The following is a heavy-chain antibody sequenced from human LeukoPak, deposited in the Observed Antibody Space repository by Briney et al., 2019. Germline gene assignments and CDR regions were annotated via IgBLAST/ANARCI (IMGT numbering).Heavy chain of an antibody. Sequence: GGSLRLSCAASGFTFSSYWMNWARQAPGKGLEWVASINHNGNVNYYVDSVKGRFTISRDNSKNTLYLQMNSLRAEDTAVYYCAKATYYYDSSGYYYIDAFDIWGQGTMVTVSS. CDR2: INHNGNVN. V-gene: IGHV3-7*03. D-gene: IGHD3-22*01. CDR3: AKATYYYDSSGYYYIDAFDI. CDR1: GFTFSSYW. J-gene: IGHJ3*02.